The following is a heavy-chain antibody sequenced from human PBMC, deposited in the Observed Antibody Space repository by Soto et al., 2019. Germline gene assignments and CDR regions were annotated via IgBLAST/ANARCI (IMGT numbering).Heavy chain of an antibody. V-gene: IGHV1-69*06. D-gene: IGHD3-3*01. J-gene: IGHJ4*02. Sequence: QERLVQSGAEVRKPGSSVKVSCKVTGGTSTRYAINWVRQAPGQGLEWMGGIVPMFGTSKYAQKFQGRVTITADTSTNIGYIEWRSLRSEDTAVYYCDRGSAYAFWGGYLWGQGTLVSVSS. CDR1: GGTSTRYA. CDR2: IVPMFGTS. CDR3: DRGSAYAFWGGYL.